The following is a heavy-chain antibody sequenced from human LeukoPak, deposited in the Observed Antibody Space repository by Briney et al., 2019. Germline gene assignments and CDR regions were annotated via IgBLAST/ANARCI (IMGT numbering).Heavy chain of an antibody. CDR3: AKAYYDYVWGSSFPDY. CDR1: GFTFSSYG. V-gene: IGHV3-23*01. J-gene: IGHJ4*02. D-gene: IGHD3-16*01. CDR2: ISGSGGST. Sequence: GGSLRLSCAASGFTFSSYGMHWVRQAPGKGLEWVSAISGSGGSTYYADSVKGRFTISRDNSNNTLYLQMNTLRAEGTAVYYCAKAYYDYVWGSSFPDYWGQGTLVTVSS.